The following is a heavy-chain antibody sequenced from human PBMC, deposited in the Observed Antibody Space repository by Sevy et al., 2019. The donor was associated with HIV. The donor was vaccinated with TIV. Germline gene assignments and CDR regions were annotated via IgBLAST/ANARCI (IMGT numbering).Heavy chain of an antibody. V-gene: IGHV3-23*01. CDR1: GFSFSTYA. J-gene: IGHJ4*02. Sequence: GGSLRLSCAGSGFSFSTYAMSWGRQAPGKGLEWVSSTTGSGVNTYDAGSVKGRFTISRYNSKNTLFLQMDSLRAEDTAVYYCAKSDYPFWSGQASGFYFDYWGQGTLVTVSS. CDR3: AKSDYPFWSGQASGFYFDY. CDR2: TTGSGVNT. D-gene: IGHD3-3*01.